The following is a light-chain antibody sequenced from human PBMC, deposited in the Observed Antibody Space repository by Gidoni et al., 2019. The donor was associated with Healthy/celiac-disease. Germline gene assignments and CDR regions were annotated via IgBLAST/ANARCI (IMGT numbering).Light chain of an antibody. Sequence: DIVMTQSPDSLAVSLGERATINCKSSQRVLYSSNWKNYLAWYQQRPGQPPKLLIFWASTRESGVPDRFSASGSGTDFTLTISSLQAEDVAVYYCQQYYDAPFTFGPGTKVDIK. J-gene: IGKJ3*01. V-gene: IGKV4-1*01. CDR1: QRVLYSSNWKNY. CDR3: QQYYDAPFT. CDR2: WAS.